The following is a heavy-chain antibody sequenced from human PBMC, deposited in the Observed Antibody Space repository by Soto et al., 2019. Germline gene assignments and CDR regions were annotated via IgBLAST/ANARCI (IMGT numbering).Heavy chain of an antibody. CDR2: IWGSGDST. D-gene: IGHD4-17*01. J-gene: IGHJ3*02. V-gene: IGHV3-23*01. Sequence: EVQLLESGGGLVQPGGSLRLSCATSRFTFRNYDMTWVRQAPGKGLQWVSSIWGSGDSTNYADSVRGRFTISRDSSKNTLYLQMNSLRAEDTAVYYCAREPNGDYIGAFDIWGQGIVVTVSS. CDR3: AREPNGDYIGAFDI. CDR1: RFTFRNYD.